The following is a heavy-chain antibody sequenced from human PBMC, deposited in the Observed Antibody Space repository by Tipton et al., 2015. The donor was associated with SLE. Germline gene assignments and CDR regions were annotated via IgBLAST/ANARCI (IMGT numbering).Heavy chain of an antibody. CDR1: GGSISSGSYY. CDR2: IYTSGST. V-gene: IGHV4-61*02. J-gene: IGHJ4*02. Sequence: TLSLTCTVSGGSISSGSYYWSWIRQPAGKGLEWIGRIYTSGSTNYNPSLKSRVTISVDTSKNHFSLKLSSVTAADTAVYYCARDLAYCSSTSCFDYFDYWGQGTLVPVSS. CDR3: ARDLAYCSSTSCFDYFDY. D-gene: IGHD2-2*01.